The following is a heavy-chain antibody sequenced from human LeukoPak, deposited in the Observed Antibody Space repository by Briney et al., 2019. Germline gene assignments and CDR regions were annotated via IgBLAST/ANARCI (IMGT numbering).Heavy chain of an antibody. D-gene: IGHD1-14*01. CDR2: FDPEDGET. CDR3: ARNRLHYYYYMDV. Sequence: ASVKVSCKVSGYTLTELSMHWVRQAPGKGLEWMGGFDPEDGETIYAQKFQGRVTMTRDMSTSTVYMELSSLRSEDTAVYYCARNRLHYYYYMDVWGEGTTVTASS. CDR1: GYTLTELS. J-gene: IGHJ6*03. V-gene: IGHV1-24*01.